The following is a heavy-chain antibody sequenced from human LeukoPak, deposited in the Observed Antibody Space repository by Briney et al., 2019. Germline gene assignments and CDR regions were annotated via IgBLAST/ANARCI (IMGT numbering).Heavy chain of an antibody. CDR3: ARHADGYSYGYEFDY. V-gene: IGHV5-51*01. J-gene: IGHJ4*02. Sequence: GESLKISCKGSGYSFTSYWICWVRPMPGKGLEWMGIIYPGASDTRYSPSFQGQVTISADKSISTAYLQWSSLKASDTAMYYCARHADGYSYGYEFDYWGQGTLVTVSS. D-gene: IGHD5-18*01. CDR1: GYSFTSYW. CDR2: IYPGASDT.